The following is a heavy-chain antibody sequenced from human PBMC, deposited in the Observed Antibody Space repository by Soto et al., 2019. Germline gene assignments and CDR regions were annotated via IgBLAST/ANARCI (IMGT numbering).Heavy chain of an antibody. D-gene: IGHD3-3*01. CDR1: GGSISSYY. V-gene: IGHV4-59*01. J-gene: IGHJ6*03. CDR2: IYYSGST. Sequence: SETLSLTCTVSGGSISSYYWSWIRQPPGKGLEWIGYIYYSGSTNYNPSLKSRVTISVDTSKNQFSLKLSSVTAADTAVYYCARDRLYDFWSGYYSYYYMDVWGKGTTVTVSS. CDR3: ARDRLYDFWSGYYSYYYMDV.